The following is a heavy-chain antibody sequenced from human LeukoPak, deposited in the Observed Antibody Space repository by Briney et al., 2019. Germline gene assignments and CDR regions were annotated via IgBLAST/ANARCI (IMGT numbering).Heavy chain of an antibody. V-gene: IGHV4-34*01. Sequence: SETLSLTCIVSGGSIGSYYWSWIRQPPGKGLEWIGEINHSGSTNYNPSLKSRVTISVDTSKNQFSLKLSSVTAADTAVYYCTRAATVTTSPPHYWGQGNLVTVSS. J-gene: IGHJ4*02. CDR2: INHSGST. D-gene: IGHD4-17*01. CDR3: TRAATVTTSPPHY. CDR1: GGSIGSYY.